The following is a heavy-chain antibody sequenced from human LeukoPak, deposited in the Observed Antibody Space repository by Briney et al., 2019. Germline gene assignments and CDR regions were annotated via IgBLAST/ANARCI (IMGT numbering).Heavy chain of an antibody. CDR2: IYTSGST. J-gene: IGHJ6*03. CDR3: ARAYHCTTTRWARLCSYYMDV. Sequence: SETLSLTCTVSGGSISSYYWSWIRQPAGKGLEWIGRIYTSGSTNYNPSLKSRVTMSVDTSKNQFSLKLSSVAAADTAVYYCARAYHCTTTRWARLCSYYMDVWGKGTTVTVSS. V-gene: IGHV4-4*07. D-gene: IGHD2-8*01. CDR1: GGSISSYY.